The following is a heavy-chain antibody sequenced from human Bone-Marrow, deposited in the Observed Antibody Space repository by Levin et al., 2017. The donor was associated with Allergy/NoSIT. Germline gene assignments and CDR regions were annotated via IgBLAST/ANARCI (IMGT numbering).Heavy chain of an antibody. CDR2: IYCTGSR. D-gene: IGHD2-15*01. J-gene: IGHJ4*02. V-gene: IGHV4-30-4*01. CDR3: ARDCARGGYHYMDY. CDR1: GGSVFSNDHH. Sequence: SETLSLTCAVAGGSVFSNDHHWVWVRQPPGKGLEWIGYIYCTGSRAYNPSLRNRVSMAMDTSKNQLSLSLSTVTAADTAVYYCARDCARGGYHYMDYWGQGTLVTVSS.